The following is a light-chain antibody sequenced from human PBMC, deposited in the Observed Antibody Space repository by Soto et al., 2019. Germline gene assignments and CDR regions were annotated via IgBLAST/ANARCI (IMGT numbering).Light chain of an antibody. CDR1: NIGTNS. CDR3: QMWDDNFYV. J-gene: IGLJ1*01. Sequence: SYVLTQPPSVSVAPGQTARMICGGNNIGTNSVHWYQQKPGQAPVLVVYDDSDRPAGIPDRFSGSNSGNTATLTISRVEAGDEADYYCQMWDDNFYVFGTGTKLTVL. CDR2: DDS. V-gene: IGLV3-21*02.